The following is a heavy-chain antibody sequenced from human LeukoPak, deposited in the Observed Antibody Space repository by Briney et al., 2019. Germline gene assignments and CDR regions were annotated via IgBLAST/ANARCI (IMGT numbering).Heavy chain of an antibody. Sequence: SETLSLTCTVSGGSISSGGYYWSWIRQHPGKGLEWIGYIYYSGSTYYNPSLKSRVTISVDTSKNQFSLKLSSVTAADTAVYYCARGDHYDSSGKSWFDYWGQGTLVTVSS. CDR3: ARGDHYDSSGKSWFDY. CDR2: IYYSGST. CDR1: GGSISSGGYY. J-gene: IGHJ5*01. D-gene: IGHD3-22*01. V-gene: IGHV4-31*03.